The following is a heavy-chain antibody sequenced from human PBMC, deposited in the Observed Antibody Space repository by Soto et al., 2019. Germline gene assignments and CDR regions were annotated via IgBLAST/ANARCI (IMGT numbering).Heavy chain of an antibody. CDR2: IYYSGST. V-gene: IGHV4-39*01. D-gene: IGHD3-10*01. J-gene: IGHJ4*02. CDR3: ARPRSGSYYDLFDY. CDR1: GGSISSSSYY. Sequence: QLQLQESGPGLVKPSETLSLTCTVSGGSISSSSYYWGWIRQPPGKGLEWIGSIYYSGSTYYNPSLKSRVTISVDTSKNQFSLKLSSVTAADTAVYYCARPRSGSYYDLFDYWGQGTLVTVSS.